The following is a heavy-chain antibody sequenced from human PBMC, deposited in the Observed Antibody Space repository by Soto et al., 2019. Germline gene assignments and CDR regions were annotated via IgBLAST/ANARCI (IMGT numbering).Heavy chain of an antibody. D-gene: IGHD4-17*01. CDR3: ARGVRVGYGGNSEYYFDY. V-gene: IGHV4-31*03. J-gene: IGHJ4*02. CDR1: GGSISSGGYY. Sequence: QVQLQKSGPGLVKPSQTLSLTCTVSGGSISSGGYYWSWIRQHPGKGLEWIGYIYYSASTYYNPSLKSRVTISVDTSKNQFSLKLSSVTAADTAVYYCARGVRVGYGGNSEYYFDYWGQGTLVTVSS. CDR2: IYYSAST.